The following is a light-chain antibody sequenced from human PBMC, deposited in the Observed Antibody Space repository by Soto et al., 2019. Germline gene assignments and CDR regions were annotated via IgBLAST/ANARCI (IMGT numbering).Light chain of an antibody. CDR2: DAS. V-gene: IGKV3-11*01. CDR1: QRVSSS. J-gene: IGKJ2*01. CDR3: QQRSNWPYT. Sequence: EIVLTQSPATLSLSPGESATLSCRASQRVSSSLAWYQQKPGQAPRLLIYDASNRATGIPARFSGSGSGTDFTPAISSLEPEDFAVYYCQQRSNWPYTFGQGTKLEIK.